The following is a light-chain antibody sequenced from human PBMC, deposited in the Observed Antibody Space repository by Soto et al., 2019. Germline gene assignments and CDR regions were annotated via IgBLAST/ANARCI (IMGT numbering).Light chain of an antibody. CDR2: DVS. CDR1: SSDVGNYNY. Sequence: QSALTQPASVSGSPGQSITISCTGTSSDVGNYNYVSWYQQHPGKAPKLMIHDVSNRPSGVSNRFSGSKSGNTASLTISGLQAEDEADYYCSSYTSSSTYFFGTGTKVTVL. CDR3: SSYTSSSTYF. J-gene: IGLJ1*01. V-gene: IGLV2-14*01.